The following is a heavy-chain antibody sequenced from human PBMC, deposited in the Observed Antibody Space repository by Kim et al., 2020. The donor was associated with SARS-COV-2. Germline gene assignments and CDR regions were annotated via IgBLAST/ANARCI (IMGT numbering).Heavy chain of an antibody. J-gene: IGHJ4*02. Sequence: GGSLRLSCAASGFTFSSYAMSWVRQAPGKGLEWVSVISGSGGGTYYADSVKGRFTISRDNSKNTLYLQMNSLRAEDTAVYYCAKCDRSTMIVVVTIFDYWGQGTLVTVSS. CDR1: GFTFSSYA. CDR2: ISGSGGGT. V-gene: IGHV3-23*01. D-gene: IGHD3-22*01. CDR3: AKCDRSTMIVVVTIFDY.